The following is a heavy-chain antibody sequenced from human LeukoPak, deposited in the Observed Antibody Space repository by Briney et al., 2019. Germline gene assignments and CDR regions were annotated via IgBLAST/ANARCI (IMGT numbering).Heavy chain of an antibody. CDR1: GGSISSGGYY. CDR2: IYYSGST. D-gene: IGHD3-22*01. Sequence: SQTLSLTCTGSGGSISSGGYYWSWIRQHPGKGLEWIGYIYYSGSTYYNPTLKSRVTISVATSKTHFSLKLSSETAADTAVYHCARAASSGDYQQRTRDAFYISGQGTLVTVSS. CDR3: ARAASSGDYQQRTRDAFYI. J-gene: IGHJ3*02. V-gene: IGHV4-31*03.